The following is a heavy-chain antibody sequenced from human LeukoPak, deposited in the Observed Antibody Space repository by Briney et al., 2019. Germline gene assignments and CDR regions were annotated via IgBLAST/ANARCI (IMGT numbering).Heavy chain of an antibody. J-gene: IGHJ3*02. Sequence: SETLSLTCTVSGGSISSSSYYWGWIRQPPGKGLEWIGSIYYSGSTYYTPSLKSRVTISVDTSKTQSSLKLSSVTAADTAVYYCARAYGFWSGRSRRDAFDIWGQGTMVTVSS. CDR3: ARAYGFWSGRSRRDAFDI. CDR1: GGSISSSSYY. V-gene: IGHV4-39*01. D-gene: IGHD3-3*01. CDR2: IYYSGST.